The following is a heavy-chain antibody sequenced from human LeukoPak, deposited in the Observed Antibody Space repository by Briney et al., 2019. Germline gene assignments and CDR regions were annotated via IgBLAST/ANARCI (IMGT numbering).Heavy chain of an antibody. V-gene: IGHV4-39*07. CDR3: ARAVGTSRNFFDY. CDR1: GVSISSGSNY. J-gene: IGHJ4*02. CDR2: IYSSGST. D-gene: IGHD4-23*01. Sequence: SEALSLTCSVSGVSISSGSNYWGWIRQPPGKTLEWIGSIYSSGSTYYNPSLKSRVTISVDTSKNQFSLNLSSVTAADTAMYYCARAVGTSRNFFDYWGQGTLVTVSS.